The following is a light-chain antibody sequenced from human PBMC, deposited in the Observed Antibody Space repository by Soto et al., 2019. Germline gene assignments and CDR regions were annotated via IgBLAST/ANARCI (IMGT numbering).Light chain of an antibody. V-gene: IGKV3-20*01. J-gene: IGKJ1*01. CDR1: QTVSGSY. CDR3: LHYGHSPWA. Sequence: EIVLTQSEGTLSLSPGQRATLSCRASQTVSGSYLAWFQQKPGQAPRLLIYRAFTRAAGVPDRFSGSGSGTDFSLTITRLEPEDFAVYYCLHYGHSPWAFGQGPKVDIK. CDR2: RAF.